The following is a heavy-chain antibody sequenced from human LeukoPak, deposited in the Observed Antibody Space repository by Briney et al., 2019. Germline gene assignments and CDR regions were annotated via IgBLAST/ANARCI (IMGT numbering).Heavy chain of an antibody. J-gene: IGHJ2*01. CDR2: LYHSGTT. V-gene: IGHV4-38-2*02. Sequence: SETLSLTCTVSGYSIAHGFFWAWIRQPPGGGLEWMGSLYHSGTTYYNTSLKSRISTSVDTSKNQFSLKLRIVPAADTAVYYCARVEVPRDTNAWYFDLWGRGTLVTVSS. D-gene: IGHD2-8*01. CDR1: GYSIAHGFF. CDR3: ARVEVPRDTNAWYFDL.